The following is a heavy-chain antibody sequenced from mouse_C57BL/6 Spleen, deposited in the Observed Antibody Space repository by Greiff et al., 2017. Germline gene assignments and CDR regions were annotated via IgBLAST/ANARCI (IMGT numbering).Heavy chain of an antibody. CDR2: IHPNSGST. Sequence: QVQLKQPGAELVKPGASVKLSCKASGYTFTSYWMHWVKQRPGQGLEWIGMIHPNSGSTNYNEKFKSKATLTVDKSSSTAYMQLSSLTSEDSAVYYCARWGDGPRAYWGQGTLVTVSA. D-gene: IGHD2-3*01. CDR3: ARWGDGPRAY. V-gene: IGHV1-64*01. J-gene: IGHJ3*01. CDR1: GYTFTSYW.